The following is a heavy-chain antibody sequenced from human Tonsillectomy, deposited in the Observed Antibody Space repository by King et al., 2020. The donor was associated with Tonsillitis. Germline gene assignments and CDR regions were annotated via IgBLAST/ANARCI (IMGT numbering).Heavy chain of an antibody. CDR1: GFTSNSFA. CDR3: ARGTAAADY. V-gene: IGHV3-30*01. J-gene: IGHJ4*02. D-gene: IGHD6-13*01. Sequence: VQLVESGGGVVQPGRSLRLSCAASGFTSNSFAIQWFRQAPGKGLEGVAMMPHYGTDGYYADSVRGRFTISRDNSKNTIYLQMNSVTVEDTAVYYCARGTAAADYWGQGTLVTVSS. CDR2: MPHYGTDG.